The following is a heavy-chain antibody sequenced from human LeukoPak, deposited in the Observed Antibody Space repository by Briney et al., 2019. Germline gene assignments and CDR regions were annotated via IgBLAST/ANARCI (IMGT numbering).Heavy chain of an antibody. CDR3: ARDLMTTVTHERAFDI. CDR2: ISSSSSYK. V-gene: IGHV3-21*01. CDR1: GFTFSSYS. Sequence: PGGSLRLSCAASGFTFSSYSMNWVRQAPGKGLEWVSSISSSSSYKYYADSVKGRFTISRDNAKNSLYLQMNSLRAEDTAVYYCARDLMTTVTHERAFDIWGQGTMVTVSS. D-gene: IGHD4-17*01. J-gene: IGHJ3*02.